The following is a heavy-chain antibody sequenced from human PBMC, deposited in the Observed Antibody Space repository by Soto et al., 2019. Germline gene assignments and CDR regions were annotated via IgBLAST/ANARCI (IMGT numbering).Heavy chain of an antibody. J-gene: IGHJ1*01. D-gene: IGHD2-2*01. Sequence: PXGSLRLSCTVSGFAFNNYGINWVRQAPGKGLEWVSSISKSDYTYYSDSVKGRFTISRDNAKNSVSLQMNTLRVEDTAVYYCAGEDSIIIPAVSDFWGQGTLVTVSS. CDR2: ISKSDYT. CDR3: AGEDSIIIPAVSDF. CDR1: GFAFNNYG. V-gene: IGHV3-21*06.